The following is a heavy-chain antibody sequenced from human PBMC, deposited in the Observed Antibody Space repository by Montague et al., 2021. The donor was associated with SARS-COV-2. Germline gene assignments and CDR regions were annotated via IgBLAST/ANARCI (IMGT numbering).Heavy chain of an antibody. CDR3: AKLSTDYGDYRNYFDY. CDR2: ISWNSGST. Sequence: SLRLSCAASGFTFDDYAMHWVRQAPGKGLEWVSGISWNSGSTGYADSVKGRFTISRDNAKNSLYLQMNSLRAEDTALYYCAKLSTDYGDYRNYFDYWGQGTLVTVSS. CDR1: GFTFDDYA. J-gene: IGHJ4*02. V-gene: IGHV3-9*01. D-gene: IGHD4-17*01.